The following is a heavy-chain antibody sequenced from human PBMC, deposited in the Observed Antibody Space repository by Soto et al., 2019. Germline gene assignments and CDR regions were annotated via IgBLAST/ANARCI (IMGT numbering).Heavy chain of an antibody. J-gene: IGHJ3*02. V-gene: IGHV4-30-4*01. Sequence: SETLSLTXTVSGGSISSGDYYWSWIRQPPGKGLEWIGYIYYSGSTYYNPSLKSRVTISVDTSKNQFSLKLSSVTAADTAVYYCARVDYGWYAFDIWGQGTMVTVSS. CDR3: ARVDYGWYAFDI. CDR2: IYYSGST. CDR1: GGSISSGDYY. D-gene: IGHD4-17*01.